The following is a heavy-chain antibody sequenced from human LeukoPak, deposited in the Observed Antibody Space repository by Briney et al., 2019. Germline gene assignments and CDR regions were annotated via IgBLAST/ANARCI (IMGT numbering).Heavy chain of an antibody. Sequence: GGSLRLSCAASGFTFSSYWMHWVRQAPGKGLVGVSRINSDGSSTIYADSVKGGFTISRDKDKNSLYLQMNSLRAEDTAVYYCATRGPITMVRGVTNYMDAGGKGTTVTVS. CDR3: ATRGPITMVRGVTNYMDA. CDR1: GFTFSSYW. D-gene: IGHD3-10*01. CDR2: INSDGSST. V-gene: IGHV3-74*01. J-gene: IGHJ6*03.